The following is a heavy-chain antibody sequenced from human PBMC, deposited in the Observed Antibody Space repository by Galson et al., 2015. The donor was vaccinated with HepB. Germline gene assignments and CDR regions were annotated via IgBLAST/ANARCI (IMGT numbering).Heavy chain of an antibody. CDR3: ARGSGTGDPFDY. Sequence: SVKVSCKASGFTFTSYAISWVRQAPGQGLEWMGGIIPILGIANYAQKFQGRVTITADKSTSTAYMELSSLRSEDTAVYYCARGSGTGDPFDYWGQGTLVTVSS. J-gene: IGHJ4*02. D-gene: IGHD1-26*01. CDR2: IIPILGIA. V-gene: IGHV1-69*10. CDR1: GFTFTSYA.